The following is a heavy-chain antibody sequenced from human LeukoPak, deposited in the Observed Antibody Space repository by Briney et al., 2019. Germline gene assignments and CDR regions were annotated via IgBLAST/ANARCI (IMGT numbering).Heavy chain of an antibody. D-gene: IGHD1-1*01. J-gene: IGHJ5*02. CDR3: APSAPNWNGFDP. CDR1: GGTFSSYA. Sequence: SVKVSCKASGGTFSSYAISWVRQAPRQGLEWMGGIIPIFGTANYAQKFQGRVTITADKSTSTAYMELSSLRSEDTAVYYCAPSAPNWNGFDPWGQGTLVTVSS. CDR2: IIPIFGTA. V-gene: IGHV1-69*06.